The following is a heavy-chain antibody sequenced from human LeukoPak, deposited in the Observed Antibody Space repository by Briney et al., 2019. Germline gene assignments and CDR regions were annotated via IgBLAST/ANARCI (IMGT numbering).Heavy chain of an antibody. CDR3: AKALWLVFALDY. Sequence: GGSLRVSCAASGFTFSSYAMSWVRQAPGKGLEWVSAISGSGGSTYYADSVKGRFTISRDNSKNTLYLQMNSLRAEDTAVYYCAKALWLVFALDYWGQGTLVTVSS. V-gene: IGHV3-23*01. D-gene: IGHD6-19*01. J-gene: IGHJ4*02. CDR1: GFTFSSYA. CDR2: ISGSGGST.